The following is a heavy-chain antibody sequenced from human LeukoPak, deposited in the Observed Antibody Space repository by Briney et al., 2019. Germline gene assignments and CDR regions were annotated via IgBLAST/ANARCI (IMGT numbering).Heavy chain of an antibody. CDR1: GYTFTGYY. CDR3: ARDSRSPLFRLVEFRDAFDI. D-gene: IGHD3-10*01. Sequence: ASVTVSCKCSGYTFTGYYLHWVRQPPAQGLEWVGWINPNSGGTNSAQKFQGRVTMTKDTSISTAYLELSRLRSDAPAVYYFARDSRSPLFRLVEFRDAFDICGQGTMVTASS. V-gene: IGHV1-2*02. J-gene: IGHJ3*02. CDR2: INPNSGGT.